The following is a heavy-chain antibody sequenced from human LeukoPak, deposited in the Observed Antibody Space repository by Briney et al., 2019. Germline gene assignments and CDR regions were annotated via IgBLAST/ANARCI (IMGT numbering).Heavy chain of an antibody. V-gene: IGHV5-51*01. J-gene: IGHJ6*03. D-gene: IGHD3-10*01. CDR3: ARRRGQDYYYMDV. CDR2: IYPGDSDT. CDR1: GYRFTNYW. Sequence: GESLKISCKGSGYRFTNYWIGWVRQMPGKGPEWMGIIYPGDSDTKYSPSFQGQVTISADKSISTAYLQWSSLKASDTAMYYCARRRGQDYYYMDVWGKGTTVTLSS.